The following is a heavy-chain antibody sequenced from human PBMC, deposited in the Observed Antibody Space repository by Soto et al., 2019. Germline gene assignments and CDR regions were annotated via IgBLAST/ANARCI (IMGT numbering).Heavy chain of an antibody. V-gene: IGHV3-21*01. J-gene: IGHJ4*02. D-gene: IGHD3-22*01. CDR3: ARDLHFYDSGGYYGY. CDR1: GFTFSSYS. CDR2: ISSSSSYI. Sequence: EVQLVESGGGLVKPGGSLRLSCAASGFTFSSYSMNWVRQAPGKGLEWVSSISSSSSYIYYADSVKGRFTISRDNAKNSLYRQMNSLRAEDTAVYYCARDLHFYDSGGYYGYWGQGTLVTVSS.